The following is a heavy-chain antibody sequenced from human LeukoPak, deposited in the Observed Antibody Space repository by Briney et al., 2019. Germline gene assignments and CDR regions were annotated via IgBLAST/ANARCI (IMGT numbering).Heavy chain of an antibody. J-gene: IGHJ4*02. CDR1: GGSISNYY. V-gene: IGHV4-59*01. CDR3: ARDADGSGSYLDY. Sequence: PSETLSLTCTVSGGSISNYYWSWIRQSPEKGLEWIGYVYYSGTTNYNPSLKSRVTISVDTSKNQFSLKLNSVTAAVTAVYYCARDADGSGSYLDYWGQGTLVTVSS. CDR2: VYYSGTT. D-gene: IGHD3-10*01.